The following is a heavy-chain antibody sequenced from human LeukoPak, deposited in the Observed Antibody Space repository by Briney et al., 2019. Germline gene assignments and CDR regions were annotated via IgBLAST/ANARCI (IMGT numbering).Heavy chain of an antibody. Sequence: PGESLKISCKGSGYSFTSYWINWVRQMPGKGLEWMGRIDPSDSYTNYSPSFQGHVTISADKSISTAYLQWSSLKASDTAMYYCARQAVTGSSMDVWGQGTTVTVSS. D-gene: IGHD6-19*01. CDR3: ARQAVTGSSMDV. CDR1: GYSFTSYW. V-gene: IGHV5-10-1*01. J-gene: IGHJ6*02. CDR2: IDPSDSYT.